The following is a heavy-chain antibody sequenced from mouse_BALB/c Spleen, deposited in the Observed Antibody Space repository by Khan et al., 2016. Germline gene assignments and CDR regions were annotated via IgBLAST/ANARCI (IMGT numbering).Heavy chain of an antibody. Sequence: EVQLVESGGGLVKPGGSLKLSCAASGTAFSNYDMSWVRQTPEKSLEWVAYIINGGGTPYYPDTVKGRFTFSRDNAKNTLYLQMTSLKSEYTAMYFCETRYYCRYDEGFGYWGQGTLVTVSA. CDR3: ETRYYCRYDEGFGY. CDR1: GTAFSNYD. CDR2: IINGGGTP. V-gene: IGHV5-12-1*01. D-gene: IGHD2-14*01. J-gene: IGHJ3*01.